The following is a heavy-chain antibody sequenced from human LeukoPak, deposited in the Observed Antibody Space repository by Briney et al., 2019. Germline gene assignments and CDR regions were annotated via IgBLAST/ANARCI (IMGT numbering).Heavy chain of an antibody. V-gene: IGHV4-30-2*01. CDR2: IYHSGST. CDR3: ARGRITMVRGIDWFDP. Sequence: SQTLSLTCAVSGGSISSGGSSWSWIRQPPGKGLEWIGYIYHSGSTYYNPSLKSRVTISVDRSKNQFSLKLSSVTAADTAVYYCARGRITMVRGIDWFDPWGQGTLVTVSS. CDR1: GGSISSGGSS. D-gene: IGHD3-10*01. J-gene: IGHJ5*02.